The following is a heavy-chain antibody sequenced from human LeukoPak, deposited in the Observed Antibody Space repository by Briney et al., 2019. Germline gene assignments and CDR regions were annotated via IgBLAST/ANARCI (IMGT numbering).Heavy chain of an antibody. CDR1: GFTVSSNY. Sequence: GGSLRLSCAASGFTVSSNYMSWVRQAPGKGLEWVANIKQDGSEKYYVDSVKGRFTISRDNAKNSLYLQMNSLRAEDTAVYHCARGRGSSLSYYYMDVWGKGTTVTVSS. CDR3: ARGRGSSLSYYYMDV. V-gene: IGHV3-7*04. CDR2: IKQDGSEK. D-gene: IGHD6-6*01. J-gene: IGHJ6*03.